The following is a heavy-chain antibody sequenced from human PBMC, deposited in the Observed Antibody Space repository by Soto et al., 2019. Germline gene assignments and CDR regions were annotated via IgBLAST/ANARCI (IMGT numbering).Heavy chain of an antibody. Sequence: EVQLSESGGGLVHPGGSLRLSCEASGFSFSGYAVTWVRQAPGKGLEWVSAISGGGGSTYYTDSVKGRFTISRDNAKNSLYLQMNSLRDEDTAVYYCARTAVATYYFDYWGQGTLVTVSS. V-gene: IGHV3-23*01. CDR3: ARTAVATYYFDY. CDR2: ISGGGGST. D-gene: IGHD5-12*01. J-gene: IGHJ4*02. CDR1: GFSFSGYA.